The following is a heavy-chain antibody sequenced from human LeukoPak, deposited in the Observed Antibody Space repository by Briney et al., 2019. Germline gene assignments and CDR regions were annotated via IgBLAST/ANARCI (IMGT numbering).Heavy chain of an antibody. Sequence: GGSLRLSCAASGFSFSDYYMSWIRQAPGKGLEWVSYITSSRSYTNYADSVKGRFTISRDNAKNSLYLQMNSLRAEDTAVYYCARAPSAVAGMLHYWGQGTLVTVSS. CDR3: ARAPSAVAGMLHY. CDR1: GFSFSDYY. CDR2: ITSSRSYT. V-gene: IGHV3-11*06. D-gene: IGHD6-19*01. J-gene: IGHJ4*02.